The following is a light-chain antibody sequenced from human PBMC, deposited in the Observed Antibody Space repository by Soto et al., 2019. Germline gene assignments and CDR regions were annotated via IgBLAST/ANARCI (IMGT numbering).Light chain of an antibody. CDR3: QQYNNWPPMYT. J-gene: IGKJ2*01. CDR2: GAS. V-gene: IGKV3-15*01. Sequence: EIVMTQSPATLSVSPGEGATLSCRVSQSISSNLAWYQQQPGQAPRLLIYGASTRATGIPARFSGAGSGTAFTLTISSLQSEEFAVYYWQQYNNWPPMYTFGQGTKLEIK. CDR1: QSISSN.